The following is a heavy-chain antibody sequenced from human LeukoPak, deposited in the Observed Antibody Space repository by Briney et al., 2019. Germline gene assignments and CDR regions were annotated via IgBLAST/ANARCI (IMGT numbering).Heavy chain of an antibody. CDR1: GFTFSSYS. V-gene: IGHV3-48*02. CDR2: ISSSSSTI. CDR3: ARARYDSSGYHLFDH. D-gene: IGHD3-22*01. J-gene: IGHJ4*02. Sequence: GGSLRLSCAASGFTFSSYSMNWVRQAPGKGLEWVSYISSSSSTIYYADSVKGRFTISRDNAKNSLYLQMNSLRDEDTAVYYCARARYDSSGYHLFDHWGQGTLVTVSS.